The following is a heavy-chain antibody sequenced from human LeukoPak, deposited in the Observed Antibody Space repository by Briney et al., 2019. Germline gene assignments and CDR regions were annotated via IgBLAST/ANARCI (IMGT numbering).Heavy chain of an antibody. CDR2: KNQAGSEK. CDR3: ARVVVGVTNRFDP. CDR1: GFIFSSYW. Sequence: GGSLRLSCAASGFIFSSYWMSRVRQAPGKGLEWVANKNQAGSEKYYVDSVKGRFTISRDNAKNSLFLQMNSLRAEDTAVYFCARVVVGVTNRFDPWGQGTLVIVSS. J-gene: IGHJ5*02. V-gene: IGHV3-7*05. D-gene: IGHD2-15*01.